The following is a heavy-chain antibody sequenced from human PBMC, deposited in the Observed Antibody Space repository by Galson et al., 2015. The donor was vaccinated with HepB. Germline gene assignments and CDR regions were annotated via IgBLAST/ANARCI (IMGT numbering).Heavy chain of an antibody. J-gene: IGHJ3*02. CDR3: ARYPRYDSDQHARSDAFDI. CDR1: GYTFTSYY. D-gene: IGHD3-22*01. Sequence: SVKVSCKASGYTFTSYYMHWVRQAPGQGLEWMGIINPSGGSTSYAQKFQGRVTMTRDTSTSTVYMELSSLGSEDTAVYYCARYPRYDSDQHARSDAFDIWGQGTMVTVSS. CDR2: INPSGGST. V-gene: IGHV1-46*01.